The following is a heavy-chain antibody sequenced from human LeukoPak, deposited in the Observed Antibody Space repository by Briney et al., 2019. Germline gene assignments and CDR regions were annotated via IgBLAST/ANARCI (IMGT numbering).Heavy chain of an antibody. CDR1: GFTFTSYG. J-gene: IGHJ5*02. Sequence: ASVKVSCKASGFTFTSYGISWVRQAPGQGLEWMGWISDYNGNTNYAQKLQGRVTMTTDTSTSTAYMELRSLRSDDTAVYYCARDLYRDSLPVSWFDPWGQGTLVTVSS. CDR2: ISDYNGNT. D-gene: IGHD4-11*01. V-gene: IGHV1-18*01. CDR3: ARDLYRDSLPVSWFDP.